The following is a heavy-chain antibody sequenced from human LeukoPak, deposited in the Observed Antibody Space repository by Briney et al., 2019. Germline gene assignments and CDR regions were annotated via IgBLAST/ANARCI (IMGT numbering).Heavy chain of an antibody. CDR2: ISGSGGST. J-gene: IGHJ4*02. Sequence: GGSLRLSCAASGFTFSNAWMSWVRQAPGKGLEWVSAISGSGGSTYYADSVKGRFTISRDNSKNTLYLQMNSLRAEDTAVYYCAKDSGYEFDYWGQGTLVTVSS. V-gene: IGHV3-23*01. CDR1: GFTFSNAW. D-gene: IGHD5-12*01. CDR3: AKDSGYEFDY.